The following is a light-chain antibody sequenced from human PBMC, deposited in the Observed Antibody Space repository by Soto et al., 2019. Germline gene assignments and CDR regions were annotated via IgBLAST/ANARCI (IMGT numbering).Light chain of an antibody. J-gene: IGKJ1*01. V-gene: IGKV1-5*03. CDR1: QTISSW. CDR2: RAS. Sequence: DIQMTQSPATLSGSAGDSVTLTCRASQTISSWLAWYQQKPGQAPKLLIYRASTLKSGVPARFSGSGSGTEFTLTISSLQPDDFATYYCQHYNSYSEAFGQGTKVDI. CDR3: QHYNSYSEA.